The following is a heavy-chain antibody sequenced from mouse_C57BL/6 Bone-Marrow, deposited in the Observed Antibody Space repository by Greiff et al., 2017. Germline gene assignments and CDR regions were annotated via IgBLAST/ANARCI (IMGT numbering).Heavy chain of an antibody. D-gene: IGHD1-1*02. CDR2: IRNKANGYTT. Sequence: VQLVESGGGLVQPGGSLSLSCAASGFTFTDYYMSWVRQPPGKALEWLGFIRNKANGYTTEYSASVKGRFTISRDNSQSILYLQMNALRAEDSATYYCARWGGRYFDYWGQGTTLTVSS. CDR1: GFTFTDYY. V-gene: IGHV7-3*01. CDR3: ARWGGRYFDY. J-gene: IGHJ2*01.